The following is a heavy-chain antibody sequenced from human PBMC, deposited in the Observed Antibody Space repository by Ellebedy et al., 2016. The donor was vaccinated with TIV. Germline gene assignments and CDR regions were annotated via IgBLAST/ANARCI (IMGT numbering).Heavy chain of an antibody. D-gene: IGHD2-2*01. Sequence: SETLSLXXTVSGGSIINNNYHWGWIRQPPGKGLEWIASMYYTGNTAYSLSLKSRATISLDTSKNQVYLKLSSVTAADTAVYYCARDTGTAASDYWGQGTLVTVSS. CDR2: MYYTGNT. CDR3: ARDTGTAASDY. CDR1: GGSIINNNYH. J-gene: IGHJ4*02. V-gene: IGHV4-39*07.